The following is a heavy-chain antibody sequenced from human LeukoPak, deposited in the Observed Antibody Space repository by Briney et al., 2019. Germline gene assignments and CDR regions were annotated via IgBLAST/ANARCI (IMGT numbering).Heavy chain of an antibody. V-gene: IGHV1-69*13. CDR3: ARVRHSSGWLDY. D-gene: IGHD6-19*01. J-gene: IGHJ4*02. Sequence: SVKVSCKASGGTFSSYAISWVRQAPGQGLEWMGGIIPIFGTANYAQKFQGRITITADESTSTAYMELSSLRSEDTAVNYCARVRHSSGWLDYWGQGTLVTVSS. CDR2: IIPIFGTA. CDR1: GGTFSSYA.